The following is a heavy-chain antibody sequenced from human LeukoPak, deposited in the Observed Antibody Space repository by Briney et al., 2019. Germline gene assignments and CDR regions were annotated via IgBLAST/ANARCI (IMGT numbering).Heavy chain of an antibody. D-gene: IGHD6-13*01. CDR2: IYYSGGP. Sequence: SETLSLTCTVSGGSISSYYWSWIRQPPGKGLEWIGYIYYSGGPNYNPSLKSRVTISVDTSKNQFSLKLRSVTAADTAVYYCARVYYSSSYDYWYFDLWGRGTLVTVSS. CDR1: GGSISSYY. J-gene: IGHJ2*01. V-gene: IGHV4-59*01. CDR3: ARVYYSSSYDYWYFDL.